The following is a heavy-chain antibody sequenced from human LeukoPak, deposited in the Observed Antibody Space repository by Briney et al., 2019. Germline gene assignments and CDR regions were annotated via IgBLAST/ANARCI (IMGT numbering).Heavy chain of an antibody. V-gene: IGHV4-39*01. CDR3: ARHDLLYCGGDCYLDY. Sequence: PSETLSLTCTVSGGSISSSSYYWGWIRQPPGKGLEWIGSIYYSGSTNYNPSLKSRVTISVDTSKNQFSLKLSSVTAADTAVYYCARHDLLYCGGDCYLDYWGQGTLVTVSS. J-gene: IGHJ4*02. D-gene: IGHD2-21*02. CDR2: IYYSGST. CDR1: GGSISSSSYY.